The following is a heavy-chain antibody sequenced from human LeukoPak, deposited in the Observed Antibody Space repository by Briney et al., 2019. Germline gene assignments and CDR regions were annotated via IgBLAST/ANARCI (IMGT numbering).Heavy chain of an antibody. CDR3: ATHNSGPFYNIDS. V-gene: IGHV4-59*08. J-gene: IGHJ4*02. Sequence: SETLSLTCTVSGGSINDRHCTGIRQPPGKGLEWIGHIYYTGSTNYNPSLKSRVIISLDTSKNQFSLKLSSVTAADTAVYYCATHNSGPFYNIDSCGQGTLVTVSS. D-gene: IGHD3-10*01. CDR2: IYYTGST. CDR1: GGSINDRH.